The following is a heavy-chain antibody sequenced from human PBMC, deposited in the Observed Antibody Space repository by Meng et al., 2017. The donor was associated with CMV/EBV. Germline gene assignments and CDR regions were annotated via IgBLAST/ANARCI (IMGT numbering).Heavy chain of an antibody. CDR2: IYYSGST. CDR1: GGSISSYY. V-gene: IGHV4-59*01. Sequence: ESLKISCTVSGGSISSYYWSWIRQPPGKGLEWIGYIYYSGSTNYNPSLKSRVTISVDTSKNQFSLKLSSVTAADTAVYYCARIGRGAFDYWGQGTLVTVSS. J-gene: IGHJ4*02. CDR3: ARIGRGAFDY.